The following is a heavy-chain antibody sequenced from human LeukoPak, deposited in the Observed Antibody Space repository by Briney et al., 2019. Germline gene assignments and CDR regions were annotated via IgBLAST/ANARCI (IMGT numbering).Heavy chain of an antibody. J-gene: IGHJ4*02. CDR2: ICHSGST. V-gene: IGHV4-38-2*02. D-gene: IGHD4-17*01. Sequence: PSETLSLTCTVSGYSISSGYYWGWIRQPPGKGLEWIGSICHSGSTYYNPSLKSRVTISVDTSKNQFSLKLSSVTAADTAVYYCARGSWGTVTTSYFDYWGQGTLVNVSS. CDR1: GYSISSGYY. CDR3: ARGSWGTVTTSYFDY.